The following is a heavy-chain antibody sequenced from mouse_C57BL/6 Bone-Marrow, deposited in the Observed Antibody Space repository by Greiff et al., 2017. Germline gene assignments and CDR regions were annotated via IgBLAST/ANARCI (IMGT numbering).Heavy chain of an antibody. CDR1: GFNINDDY. D-gene: IGHD2-3*01. CDR2: IDPENGDT. CDR3: TTWLLRYFDV. Sequence: VQLQQSGAELVRPGASVKLSCTASGFNINDDYMPWVKQRPEQGLEWIGWIDPENGDTEYASKFQGKATITADTSSNTAYLQLSSLTSEDTAVYYCTTWLLRYFDVWGKGTTVTVSS. V-gene: IGHV14-4*01. J-gene: IGHJ1*03.